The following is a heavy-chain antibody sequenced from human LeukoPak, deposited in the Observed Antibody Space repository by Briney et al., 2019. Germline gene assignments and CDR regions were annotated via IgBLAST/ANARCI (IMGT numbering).Heavy chain of an antibody. D-gene: IGHD3-10*01. V-gene: IGHV3-7*04. CDR1: GFTFRSYW. CDR2: IKQDGSEK. J-gene: IGHJ4*02. CDR3: ARGGQAGTGDF. Sequence: GGSLRLSCAASGFTFRSYWMTWVRKSPGKGLEWVANIKQDGSEKFHVDSVKGRFTISRDNAKDSLYLEMNSLRAEDTAVYYCARGGQAGTGDFWGQGTPVTVFS.